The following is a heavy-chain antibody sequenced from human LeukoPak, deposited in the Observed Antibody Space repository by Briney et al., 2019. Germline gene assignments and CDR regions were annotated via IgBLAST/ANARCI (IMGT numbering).Heavy chain of an antibody. CDR3: ARGRAPGRYYYYGMDV. CDR2: INPNSGGT. V-gene: IGHV1-2*02. J-gene: IGHJ6*02. Sequence: GASVKVSCKASGYTSTSYYMHWVRQAPGQGLEWMGWINPNSGGTNYAQKFQGRVTMTRDTSISTAYMELSRLRSDDTAVYYCARGRAPGRYYYYGMDVWGQGTTVTVSS. D-gene: IGHD1-14*01. CDR1: GYTSTSYY.